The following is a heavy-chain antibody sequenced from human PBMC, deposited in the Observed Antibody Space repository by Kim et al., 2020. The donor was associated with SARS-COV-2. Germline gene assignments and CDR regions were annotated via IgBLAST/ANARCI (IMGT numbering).Heavy chain of an antibody. D-gene: IGHD1-7*01. CDR2: FDPEDGET. Sequence: ASVKVSCKVSGYTLTELSMHWVRQAPGKGLEWMGGFDPEDGETIYAQKFQGRVTMTEDTPTDTAYMELSSLRSEDTAVYYCATAPGLELRGWSDPWGQGTLVTVSS. V-gene: IGHV1-24*01. CDR3: ATAPGLELRGWSDP. CDR1: GYTLTELS. J-gene: IGHJ5*02.